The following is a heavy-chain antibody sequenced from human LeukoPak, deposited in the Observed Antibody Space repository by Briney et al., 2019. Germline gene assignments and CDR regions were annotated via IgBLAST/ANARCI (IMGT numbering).Heavy chain of an antibody. Sequence: GGSLRLSCVASGLTFSDYSINWVRRAPRKGLEWVSSINPTSTSIYYADAVRGRFTISRDNAKSSLYLQMDSLRAEDTAVYYCVRLRRNSDRSYYYYYYDSWGQGIPVTVSS. CDR2: INPTSTSI. CDR3: VRLRRNSDRSYYYYYYDS. D-gene: IGHD3-10*01. J-gene: IGHJ5*01. CDR1: GLTFSDYS. V-gene: IGHV3-21*01.